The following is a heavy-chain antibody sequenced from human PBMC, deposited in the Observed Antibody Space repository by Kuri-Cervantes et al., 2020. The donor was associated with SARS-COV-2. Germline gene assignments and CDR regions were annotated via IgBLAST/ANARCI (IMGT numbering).Heavy chain of an antibody. V-gene: IGHV1-2*02. CDR3: ARGDFWSGYYIDY. D-gene: IGHD3-3*01. J-gene: IGHJ4*02. CDR1: GYTFTGYY. Sequence: ASVKVSCKASGYTFTGYYMYWVRQAPGQGLEWMGWINPNSGGTNYAQKFQGRVTMTRDTSISTAYMELSRLKSDDTAVYYCARGDFWSGYYIDYWGQGTLVTVSS. CDR2: INPNSGGT.